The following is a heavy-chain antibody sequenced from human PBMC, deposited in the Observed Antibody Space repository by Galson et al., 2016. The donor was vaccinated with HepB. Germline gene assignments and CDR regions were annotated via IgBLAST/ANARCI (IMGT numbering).Heavy chain of an antibody. CDR3: VEYLPRG. Sequence: SLRLSCAASGFILSYYPPHWVRQAPGTGLEWVSSISGSDGAKFYADSVKGRFNMSRDNSKNTLFLQMNSLRAEDTAVYFCVEYLPRGWGQGSLVTVSS. CDR2: ISGSDGAK. V-gene: IGHV3-23*01. D-gene: IGHD2/OR15-2a*01. CDR1: GFILSYYP. J-gene: IGHJ4*02.